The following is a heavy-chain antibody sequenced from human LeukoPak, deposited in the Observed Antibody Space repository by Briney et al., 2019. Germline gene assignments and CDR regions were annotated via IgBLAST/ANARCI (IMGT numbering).Heavy chain of an antibody. J-gene: IGHJ5*02. Sequence: TSSETLSLTCTVSGGSISSYYWSWIRQSPGKGLEWIGYIYYSGSTNYNPSLKSRVTISVDTSKNQFSLKLSSVTAADTAVYYCARDSSGLNWFDPWGQGTLVTVSS. V-gene: IGHV4-59*01. D-gene: IGHD6-19*01. CDR2: IYYSGST. CDR1: GGSISSYY. CDR3: ARDSSGLNWFDP.